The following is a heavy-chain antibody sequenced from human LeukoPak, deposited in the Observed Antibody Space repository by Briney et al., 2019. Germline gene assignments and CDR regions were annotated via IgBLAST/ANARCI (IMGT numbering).Heavy chain of an antibody. CDR2: IIPIFGTA. CDR1: GFTFSSYA. D-gene: IGHD3-22*01. Sequence: PGGSLRLSCAASGFTFSSYAISWVRQAPGQGLEWMGGIIPIFGTANYAQKFQGRVTITADESTSTAYMELSSLRSEDTAVYYCARVASSGPYFDYWGQGTLVTVSS. CDR3: ARVASSGPYFDY. J-gene: IGHJ4*02. V-gene: IGHV1-69*01.